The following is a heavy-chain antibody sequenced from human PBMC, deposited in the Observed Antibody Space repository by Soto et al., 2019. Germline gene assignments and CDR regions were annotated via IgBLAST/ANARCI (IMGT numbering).Heavy chain of an antibody. CDR2: ISHDGSNT. D-gene: IGHD6-19*01. Sequence: QVQLVESGGGVVQPGRSLRLSCVASGFTLSNTGMHWVRQAPGKGLEWVAMISHDGSNTYYGDSVKGRFTISRDNSWNTLYLQMDSLRPEDTSVYYCAKDGDSSGWFTWFAPWGQGTLVTVSS. V-gene: IGHV3-30*18. CDR3: AKDGDSSGWFTWFAP. J-gene: IGHJ5*02. CDR1: GFTLSNTG.